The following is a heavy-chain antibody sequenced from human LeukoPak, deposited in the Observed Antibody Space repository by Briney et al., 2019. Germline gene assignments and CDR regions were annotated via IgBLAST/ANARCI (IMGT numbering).Heavy chain of an antibody. J-gene: IGHJ6*03. CDR2: IIPIFGTA. CDR1: GGTFSSYA. D-gene: IGHD2-2*02. V-gene: IGHV1-69*05. CDR3: ARGGGGPAAIFFEGYYCYYYMDV. Sequence: ASVKVSCKASGGTFSSYAISWVRQAPGQGLEWMGGIIPIFGTANYAQKLQGRVTITTDESTSTAYMELSSLRSEDTAVYYCARGGGGPAAIFFEGYYCYYYMDVWGKGTTVTVSS.